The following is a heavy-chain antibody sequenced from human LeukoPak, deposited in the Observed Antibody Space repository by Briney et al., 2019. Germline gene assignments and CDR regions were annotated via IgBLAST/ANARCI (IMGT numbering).Heavy chain of an antibody. V-gene: IGHV3-23*01. Sequence: AGGSLRPSCAASGFTFSSYAMSWVRQAPGKGLEWVSATSGSGGSTYYADSVKGRFTISRDNSKNTLYLQMNSLRAEDTAVYYCAKRGAVAGIGGSYYYYGMDVWGQGTTVTVSS. CDR3: AKRGAVAGIGGSYYYYGMDV. J-gene: IGHJ6*02. CDR1: GFTFSSYA. D-gene: IGHD6-19*01. CDR2: TSGSGGST.